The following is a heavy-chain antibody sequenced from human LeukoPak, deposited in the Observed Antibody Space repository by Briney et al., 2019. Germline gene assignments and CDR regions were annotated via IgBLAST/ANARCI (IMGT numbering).Heavy chain of an antibody. CDR2: VSSSGTTI. Sequence: GGSLRLSCAASGFTFSSYEMNWVRKAPGKGLEWVSYVSSSGTTIYYADSVKGRFTVSRDNAKNSLYLQMNSLRAEDTAVYYCARDRLSRIAARPDWFDPRGQGTLVTVSS. CDR1: GFTFSSYE. J-gene: IGHJ5*02. CDR3: ARDRLSRIAARPDWFDP. D-gene: IGHD6-6*01. V-gene: IGHV3-48*03.